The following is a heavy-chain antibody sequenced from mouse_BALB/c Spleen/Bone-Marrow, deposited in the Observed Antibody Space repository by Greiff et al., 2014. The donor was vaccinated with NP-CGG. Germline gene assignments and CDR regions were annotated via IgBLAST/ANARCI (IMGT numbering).Heavy chain of an antibody. J-gene: IGHJ3*01. D-gene: IGHD3-3*01. Sequence: QVQLKESGAELARPGASVKLSCKASGYTFTDYYINWVKQRTGQGLEWIGEIYPGSGNTYYSEKFKGKATLTADKSSSTAYMQLSSLTSEDSAVYFCAREGDPGAWFAYWGQGTLVTVSA. V-gene: IGHV1-77*01. CDR3: AREGDPGAWFAY. CDR1: GYTFTDYY. CDR2: IYPGSGNT.